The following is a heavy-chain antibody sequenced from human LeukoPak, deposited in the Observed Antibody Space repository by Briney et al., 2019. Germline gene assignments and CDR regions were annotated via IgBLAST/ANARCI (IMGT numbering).Heavy chain of an antibody. Sequence: GASVKVSCKASGGTLSSYAISWVRQAPGQGLEWMGGIIPIFGTANYAQKFQGRVTITADKSTSTAYMELSSLRSEDTAVYYCARVGGAAAGGGAFDIWGQGTMVTVSS. J-gene: IGHJ3*02. V-gene: IGHV1-69*06. D-gene: IGHD6-13*01. CDR3: ARVGGAAAGGGAFDI. CDR2: IIPIFGTA. CDR1: GGTLSSYA.